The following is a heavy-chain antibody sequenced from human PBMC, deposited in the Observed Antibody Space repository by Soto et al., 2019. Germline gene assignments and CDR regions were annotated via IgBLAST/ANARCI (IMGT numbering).Heavy chain of an antibody. CDR1: GFMFSSYA. CDR2: KTYDGSNK. J-gene: IGHJ4*02. Sequence: QVQLVESGGGVVQPGRSLRLSCAASGFMFSSYAMHWVRQAPGKGLEWVAVKTYDGSNKYYADSVKGRFTISRDNSKNTLYLHMNSLRAEDTAVYYCARAGGLLVDYWGQGTRVTVPS. V-gene: IGHV3-30-3*01. D-gene: IGHD1-26*01. CDR3: ARAGGLLVDY.